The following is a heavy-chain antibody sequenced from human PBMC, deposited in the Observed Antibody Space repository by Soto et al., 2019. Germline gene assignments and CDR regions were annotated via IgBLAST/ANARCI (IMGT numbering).Heavy chain of an antibody. V-gene: IGHV2-26*01. CDR2: IDSSGEK. CDR3: ARRHLAVAVSPWFDP. Sequence: QVTLKESGPVLVKLTETLTLRCTVSGLSITDSEMGVCWIRQPPGQPLEWLAHIDSSGEKSYRTFLKSRLAISKDTSKSQIVLTMTNMDPADTATYYCARRHLAVAVSPWFDPWGQGIPVTVSS. CDR1: GLSITDSEMG. D-gene: IGHD6-19*01. J-gene: IGHJ5*02.